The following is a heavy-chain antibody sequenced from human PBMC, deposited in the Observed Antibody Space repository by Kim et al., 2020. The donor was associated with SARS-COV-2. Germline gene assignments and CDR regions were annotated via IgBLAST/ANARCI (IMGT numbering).Heavy chain of an antibody. CDR3: ARDHGLIAVAPTDGSAFD. D-gene: IGHD6-19*01. V-gene: IGHV1-69*13. CDR1: GGTFSSYA. Sequence: SVKVSCKASGGTFSSYAISWVRQAPGQGLEWMGGIIPIFGTANYAQKFQGRVTITADESTSTAYMELSSLRSEDTAVYYCARDHGLIAVAPTDGSAFDMGPRDNGHRLF. J-gene: IGHJ3*02. CDR2: IIPIFGTA.